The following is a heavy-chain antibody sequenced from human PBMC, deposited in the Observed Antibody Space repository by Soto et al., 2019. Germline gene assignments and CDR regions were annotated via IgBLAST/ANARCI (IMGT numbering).Heavy chain of an antibody. J-gene: IGHJ6*02. CDR2: FIPVVAMA. D-gene: IGHD2-21*01. V-gene: IGHV1-69*04. CDR3: ANCLDNYFYYRMDV. CDR1: GGPLSSFA. Sequence: QVQLVQSGSEVRKPGSSVKVSCKTSGGPLSSFAISWVRQAPGQGLEWVGTFIPVVAMAKYGQNFQGRSTITADQATNTMFMELSSLRFEDTAIYYCANCLDNYFYYRMDVWGPGTTLTASS.